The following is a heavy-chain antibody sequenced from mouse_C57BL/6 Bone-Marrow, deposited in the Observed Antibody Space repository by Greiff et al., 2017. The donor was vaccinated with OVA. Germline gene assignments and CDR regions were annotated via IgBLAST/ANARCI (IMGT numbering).Heavy chain of an antibody. J-gene: IGHJ4*01. CDR3: ARRRGYAMDY. V-gene: IGHV1-55*01. Sequence: VQLQQPGAELVKPGASVKMSCKASGYTFTSYWITWVKQRPGQGLEWIGDIYPGSGSTNYNEQFKSKATLTVDTSSRPAYMPLRSLSSEDSAVSACARRRGYAMDYWGQGTSVTVSS. CDR1: GYTFTSYW. CDR2: IYPGSGST.